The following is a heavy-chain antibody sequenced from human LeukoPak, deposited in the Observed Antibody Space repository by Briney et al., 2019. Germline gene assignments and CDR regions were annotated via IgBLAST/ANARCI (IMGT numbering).Heavy chain of an antibody. V-gene: IGHV3-30-3*01. CDR2: ISYDGSNK. CDR1: GFTFSSYA. Sequence: GGSLRLSCAASGFTFSSYAMHWVRQAPGKGLEWVAVISYDGSNKYYADSVKGRFTISRDNSKNTLYLQMNSLRAEDTAVYYCARAYATVVTNPMGYWGQGTLVTVSS. D-gene: IGHD4-23*01. J-gene: IGHJ4*02. CDR3: ARAYATVVTNPMGY.